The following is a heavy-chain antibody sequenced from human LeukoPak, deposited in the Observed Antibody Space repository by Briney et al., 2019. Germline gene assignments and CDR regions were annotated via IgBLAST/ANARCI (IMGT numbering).Heavy chain of an antibody. CDR3: ARLGALHDAFDV. D-gene: IGHD3-16*01. Sequence: PSETLSPTCTVSGDSIRSYYWSWIRQPPGKGLEWIGNIHYSGSTKYSSSLKSRVTISVDTSNNQFSLRVTSLTAADTAVYYCARLGALHDAFDVWGQGTLVTVSS. V-gene: IGHV4-59*12. CDR1: GDSIRSYY. CDR2: IHYSGST. J-gene: IGHJ3*01.